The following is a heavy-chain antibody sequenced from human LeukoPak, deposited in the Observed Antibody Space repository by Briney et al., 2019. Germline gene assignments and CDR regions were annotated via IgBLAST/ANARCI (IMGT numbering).Heavy chain of an antibody. D-gene: IGHD5-12*01. J-gene: IGHJ6*03. CDR3: ARDIVATTSNYYMDV. CDR2: ISSSGSTI. Sequence: PGGSLRLSCAASGFAFSSYEMNWVRQAPGKGLEWVSYISSSGSTIYYADSVEGRFTISRDNAKNSLYLQVNSLRAEDTAVYYCARDIVATTSNYYMDVWGKGTTVTVSS. CDR1: GFAFSSYE. V-gene: IGHV3-48*03.